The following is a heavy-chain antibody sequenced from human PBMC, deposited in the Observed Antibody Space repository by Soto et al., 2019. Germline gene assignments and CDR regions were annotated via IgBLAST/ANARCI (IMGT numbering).Heavy chain of an antibody. D-gene: IGHD3-10*01. Sequence: QVQLVQSGAEVKKPGASVKVSCKTSGYTFTNYAMHWVRQAPGKRLEWMGWINAGNGNTKYSQKFQGRVTITRDTSASTAYMELSSLRSEDMAVYYCARGPLLWGDVWGQGTTVTVSS. CDR3: ARGPLLWGDV. CDR1: GYTFTNYA. J-gene: IGHJ6*02. V-gene: IGHV1-3*01. CDR2: INAGNGNT.